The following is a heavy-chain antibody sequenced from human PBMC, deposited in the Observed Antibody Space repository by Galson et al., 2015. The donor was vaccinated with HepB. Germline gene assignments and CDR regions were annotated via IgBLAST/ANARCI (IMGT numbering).Heavy chain of an antibody. CDR3: ARVWFGELLVDY. Sequence: SVKVSCKASGYTFTGYYMHWVRQAPGQGLEWMGWISPHSGGTVYAQKFQGRVTMTRDTSISTAYMELSRLRPDDTAVYYCARVWFGELLVDYWGQGTLVTVSS. CDR2: ISPHSGGT. V-gene: IGHV1-2*02. J-gene: IGHJ4*02. D-gene: IGHD3-10*01. CDR1: GYTFTGYY.